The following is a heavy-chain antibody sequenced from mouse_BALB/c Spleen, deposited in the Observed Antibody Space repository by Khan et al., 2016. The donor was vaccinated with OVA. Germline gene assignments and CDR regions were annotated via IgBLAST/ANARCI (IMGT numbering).Heavy chain of an antibody. CDR1: GYTFTTYT. Sequence: VQLQESGAELARPGASVKMSCKASGYTFTTYTIHWVKQRPGQGLEWIGYIIPSNAYTNYNQKFKDRATLTADKSSSTAYMQLSSLTSEDSAVYYCAREGAYYRSDGWFAYWGQGTLVTVSA. CDR2: IIPSNAYT. V-gene: IGHV1-4*01. J-gene: IGHJ3*01. D-gene: IGHD2-14*01. CDR3: AREGAYYRSDGWFAY.